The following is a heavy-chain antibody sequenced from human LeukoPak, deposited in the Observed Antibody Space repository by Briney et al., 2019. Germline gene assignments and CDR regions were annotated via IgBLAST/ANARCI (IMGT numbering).Heavy chain of an antibody. CDR2: VDPEDGET. CDR1: GYTFTDNY. D-gene: IGHD3-22*01. J-gene: IGHJ4*02. Sequence: ASVKISCKVSGYTFTDNYMHWVQQAPGKGLEWVGLVDPEDGETIYAEKFQGRVTITADTSTDTAYMELSSLRSEDTAVYYCATPGAHYDSSGYYDYWGQGTLVTVSS. V-gene: IGHV1-69-2*01. CDR3: ATPGAHYDSSGYYDY.